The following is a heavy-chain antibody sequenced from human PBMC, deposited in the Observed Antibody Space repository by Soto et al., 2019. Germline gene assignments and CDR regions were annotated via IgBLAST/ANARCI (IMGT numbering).Heavy chain of an antibody. V-gene: IGHV4-59*01. CDR2: IYYSGST. Sequence: PSETLSLTCTVAGGSISSYYWSWIRQPPGKGLEWIGYIYYSGSTNYNPSLKSRVTISVDTSKNQFSLKLSSVTAADTAVYYCARTNWNPRDYYMDFWGKGTTVTVSS. D-gene: IGHD1-1*01. CDR1: GGSISSYY. CDR3: ARTNWNPRDYYMDF. J-gene: IGHJ6*03.